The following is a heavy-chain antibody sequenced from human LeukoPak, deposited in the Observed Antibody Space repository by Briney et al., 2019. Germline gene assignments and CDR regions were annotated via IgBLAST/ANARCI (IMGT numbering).Heavy chain of an antibody. D-gene: IGHD2-15*01. CDR2: ISAGGGSE. Sequence: GGSLRLSCAASGYTFSTYPMTWVRQAPGKGLEWVSTISAGGGSEYYADSVKGRFTISRGNSKSILYLQMNSLRVEDTAIYYCATRGLGSGAHFDYWGQGILVAVSS. V-gene: IGHV3-23*01. CDR3: ATRGLGSGAHFDY. CDR1: GYTFSTYP. J-gene: IGHJ4*02.